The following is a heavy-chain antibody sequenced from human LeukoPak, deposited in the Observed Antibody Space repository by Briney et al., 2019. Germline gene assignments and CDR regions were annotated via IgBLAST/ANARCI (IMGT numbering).Heavy chain of an antibody. J-gene: IGHJ4*02. Sequence: GASVKVSCKASGYTFTSYDINWVRQATGQGLEWMGWMNPNSGNTDYAQRFQGRVTITRNTSIATAYMELSSLRSEDTAVYYCARRYYYGSARKPYYFDYWGQGTLVTVSS. CDR2: MNPNSGNT. CDR1: GYTFTSYD. D-gene: IGHD3-10*01. V-gene: IGHV1-8*03. CDR3: ARRYYYGSARKPYYFDY.